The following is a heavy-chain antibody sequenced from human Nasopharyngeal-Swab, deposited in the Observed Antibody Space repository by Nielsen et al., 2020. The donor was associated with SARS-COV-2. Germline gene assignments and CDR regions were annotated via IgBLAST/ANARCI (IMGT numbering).Heavy chain of an antibody. V-gene: IGHV3-74*01. CDR3: ARGGDGYSMDY. CDR1: GYTFSNYW. J-gene: IGHJ4*02. D-gene: IGHD5-24*01. Sequence: GGSLRLSCVGSGYTFSNYWMRWVRQVPGKGLVWVSRIDTDGSTTNYADSVKGRFRISRDNAKNTLYLQMNSLRAEDTAVYYCARGGDGYSMDYWGQGTLVTVSS. CDR2: IDTDGSTT.